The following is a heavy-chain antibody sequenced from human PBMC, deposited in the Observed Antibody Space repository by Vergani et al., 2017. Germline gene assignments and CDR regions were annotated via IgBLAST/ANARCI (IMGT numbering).Heavy chain of an antibody. CDR3: AIVTEYYDSSGYDLDY. CDR1: GYSLTELT. V-gene: IGHV1-24*01. D-gene: IGHD3-22*01. Sequence: QVQLVQSGSEVRKPGASVKVSCQVSGYSLTELTIHWVRQAPGKGLEWMGGFDPEHGEVTFAHHIQGRVTMTEDRSTDTAYMEVSSLRPEDTALYYCAIVTEYYDSSGYDLDYWGQGTLVTVSS. J-gene: IGHJ4*02. CDR2: FDPEHGEV.